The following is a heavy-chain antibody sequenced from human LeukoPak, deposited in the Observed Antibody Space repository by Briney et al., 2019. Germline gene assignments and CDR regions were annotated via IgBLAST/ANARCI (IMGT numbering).Heavy chain of an antibody. J-gene: IGHJ5*01. CDR1: GFTFSSYS. CDR3: ATYGGLQLWFDL. CDR2: ISSSSSTI. V-gene: IGHV3-48*02. D-gene: IGHD5-18*01. Sequence: AGSLRLSCAASGFTFSSYSMNWVRQAPGKGLEWVSYISSSSSTIYYADSVKGRFTISRDDAKNSLYLQMNSLRDEDTAVYYCATYGGLQLWFDLWGQGTLVTVSS.